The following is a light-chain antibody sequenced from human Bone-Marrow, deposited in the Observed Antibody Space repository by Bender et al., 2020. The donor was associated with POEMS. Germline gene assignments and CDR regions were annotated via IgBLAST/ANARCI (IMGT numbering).Light chain of an antibody. CDR1: NNDVGSHNF. J-gene: IGLJ3*02. CDR3: CSYAGFTTWV. CDR2: EGY. V-gene: IGLV2-23*01. Sequence: QSALTQPASVYGSPGQSITLSCIGTNNDVGSHNFVSWYQKHPGVAPKLIIYEGYKRPSGISTRLSASKSRNAASLPISGLLAEDEADYYCCSYAGFTTWVFGGGTELTVL.